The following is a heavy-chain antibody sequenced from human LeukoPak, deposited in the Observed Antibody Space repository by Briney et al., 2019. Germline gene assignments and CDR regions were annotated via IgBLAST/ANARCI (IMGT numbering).Heavy chain of an antibody. Sequence: ASVKVSCKASGYTFTSYGISWVRQAPGQGLEWTGWISTYNGNTNYAQKLQGRVTMTTDTSTSTAYMELRSLRSDDTAVYYCARESNDYVWGSSPTFDYWGQGTLVTVSS. CDR1: GYTFTSYG. D-gene: IGHD3-16*01. CDR3: ARESNDYVWGSSPTFDY. V-gene: IGHV1-18*01. CDR2: ISTYNGNT. J-gene: IGHJ4*02.